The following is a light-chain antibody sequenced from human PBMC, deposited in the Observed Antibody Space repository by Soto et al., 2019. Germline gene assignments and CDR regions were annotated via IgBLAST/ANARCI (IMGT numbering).Light chain of an antibody. J-gene: IGKJ3*01. Sequence: EIVLTQSPGTLSLSPGERATLSCRASQGVTTAYLAWYQHKPGQAPRLLIYGASNRATGIPDRFSGSGSGTDFTLIIGRLEPEDFAVYFCQQYGGSPLFTFGPGTRVDFK. CDR3: QQYGGSPLFT. V-gene: IGKV3-20*01. CDR1: QGVTTAY. CDR2: GAS.